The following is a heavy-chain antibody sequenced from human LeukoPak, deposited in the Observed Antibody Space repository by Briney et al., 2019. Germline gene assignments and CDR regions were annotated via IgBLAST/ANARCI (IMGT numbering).Heavy chain of an antibody. V-gene: IGHV3-33*01. Sequence: PGGSLRLSCAASGFTFSSYGMHWVRQAPGKGLEWVAVIWYDGSNKYYADYVKGRFTISRDNSKNTLYLQMNSLRAEDTAVYYCARESNMDGIVDYWGQGTLVTVS. CDR3: ARESNMDGIVDY. CDR2: IWYDGSNK. J-gene: IGHJ4*02. D-gene: IGHD6-19*01. CDR1: GFTFSSYG.